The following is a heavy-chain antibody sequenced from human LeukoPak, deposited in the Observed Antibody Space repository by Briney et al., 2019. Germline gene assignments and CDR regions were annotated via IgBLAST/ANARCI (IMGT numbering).Heavy chain of an antibody. J-gene: IGHJ5*02. V-gene: IGHV1-18*01. Sequence: GASVKVSCKASGYIFTSHDISWVRQAPGQGLEWMGWIRSNDGHTKYAQKFQGRVTMTMDTFTTTFYMELRSLTSDDTAMYYCARQQLVPNWFDPWGQGTLVTVSS. CDR1: GYIFTSHD. D-gene: IGHD6-13*01. CDR2: IRSNDGHT. CDR3: ARQQLVPNWFDP.